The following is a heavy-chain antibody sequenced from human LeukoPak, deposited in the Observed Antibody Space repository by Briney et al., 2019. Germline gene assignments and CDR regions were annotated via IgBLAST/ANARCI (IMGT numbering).Heavy chain of an antibody. CDR3: AKYSSGWYEAAFDI. D-gene: IGHD6-19*01. V-gene: IGHV3-23*01. J-gene: IGHJ3*02. CDR1: GFTFSSYA. Sequence: PGGSLRLSCAASGFTFSSYAMTWVRQAPGRGLEWVSASTGSGGTTYYADSVMGRFTISRDNSKNTLYLQMNSLRAEDTAVYYCAKYSSGWYEAAFDIWGQGTMVTVSS. CDR2: STGSGGTT.